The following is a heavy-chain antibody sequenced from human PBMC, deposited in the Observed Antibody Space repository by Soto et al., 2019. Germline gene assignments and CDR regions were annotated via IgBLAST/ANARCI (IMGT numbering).Heavy chain of an antibody. D-gene: IGHD2-15*01. J-gene: IGHJ6*02. V-gene: IGHV3-11*01. CDR3: AREMVIVATNYYYYGMDV. CDR1: GFTFSDFY. CDR2: ISGSGGTI. Sequence: GGSLRLSCAASGFTFSDFYMSWIRQAPGKGLEWVSYISGSGGTIYYADSVKGRFTISRDNAKNSLYLHMTSLRAEDTAIYYCAREMVIVATNYYYYGMDVWGQGTTVTVSS.